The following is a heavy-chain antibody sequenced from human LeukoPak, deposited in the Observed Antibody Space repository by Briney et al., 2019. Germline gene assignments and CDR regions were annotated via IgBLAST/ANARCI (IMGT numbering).Heavy chain of an antibody. J-gene: IGHJ4*02. Sequence: ASVKVSCKASGYTFTSYYMHWVRQAPGQGLEWMGIINSSGGSTSYAQKFQGRVTMTRDTSISTAYMELSRLRSDDTAVYYCARGTGEGYTYGRYYFDYWGQGTLVTVSS. D-gene: IGHD5-18*01. CDR3: ARGTGEGYTYGRYYFDY. CDR1: GYTFTSYY. V-gene: IGHV1-46*01. CDR2: INSSGGST.